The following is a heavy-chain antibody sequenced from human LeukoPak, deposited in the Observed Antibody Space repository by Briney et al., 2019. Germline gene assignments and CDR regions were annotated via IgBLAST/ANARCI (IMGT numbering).Heavy chain of an antibody. CDR1: GFTFGTYA. CDR2: ISSSGGST. CDR3: AKVTGAAAATFNAFDI. J-gene: IGHJ3*02. Sequence: PGGSLRLSCAASGFTFGTYAMSWVRQAPGKGLEWVSGISSSGGSTYYADSVKGRFTISRDNSKNTLNLQVSSLRAEDTAVYYCAKVTGAAAATFNAFDIWGQGKMVTVPS. D-gene: IGHD6-13*01. V-gene: IGHV3-23*01.